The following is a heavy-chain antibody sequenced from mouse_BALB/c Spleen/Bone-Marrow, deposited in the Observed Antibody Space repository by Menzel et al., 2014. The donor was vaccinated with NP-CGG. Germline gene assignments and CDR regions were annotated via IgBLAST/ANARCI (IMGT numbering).Heavy chain of an antibody. Sequence: QVQLQQSGAELVRPGSSVKISCKASGYAFSSYWMNWVKQRPGQGLEWIGQIYPGDGDTTYNGKFKGKATLTADKSSSTAYIQLSSLTSEDSAVYFCARMGDYSYYFDYWGQGTTLTVSS. D-gene: IGHD1-1*01. J-gene: IGHJ2*01. V-gene: IGHV1-80*01. CDR2: IYPGDGDT. CDR1: GYAFSSYW. CDR3: ARMGDYSYYFDY.